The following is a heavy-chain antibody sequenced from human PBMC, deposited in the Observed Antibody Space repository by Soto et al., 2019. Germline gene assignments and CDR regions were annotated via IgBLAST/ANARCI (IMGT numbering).Heavy chain of an antibody. CDR3: ARSNSGNYYEVFDY. D-gene: IGHD1-26*01. J-gene: IGHJ4*02. CDR2: IYHSGST. CDR1: GGSISSSNW. V-gene: IGHV4-4*02. Sequence: QVQLQESGPGLVKPSGTLSLTCAVSGGSISSSNWWSWVRQPPGKGLEWIGEIYHSGSTNSNPSLKSRFTISVDKSKNQFSLKLSSVTAADTALYYCARSNSGNYYEVFDYWGQGTLVTVSS.